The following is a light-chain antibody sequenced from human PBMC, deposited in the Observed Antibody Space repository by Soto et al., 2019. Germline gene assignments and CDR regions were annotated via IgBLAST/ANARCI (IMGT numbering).Light chain of an antibody. V-gene: IGKV3-15*01. CDR2: AAS. CDR3: QQYNKWPRT. J-gene: IGKJ1*01. CDR1: QSISSN. Sequence: MTQSPSTLSASVGDRVTITCRASQSISSNYLAWYQQKPGQAPRLLIYAASARATGIPTRFSGSGSGTEFTLTISSLQSEDFAVYYCQQYNKWPRTFGQGTKVDIK.